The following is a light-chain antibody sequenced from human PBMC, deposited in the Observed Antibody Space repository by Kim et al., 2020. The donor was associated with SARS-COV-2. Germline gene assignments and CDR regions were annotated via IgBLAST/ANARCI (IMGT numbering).Light chain of an antibody. CDR3: ATWDDSLNSWV. J-gene: IGLJ3*02. CDR1: TTNIGSNS. V-gene: IGLV1-44*01. Sequence: QSALTQPPSPSGTPGQRITISCSGSTTNIGSNSVTWYQQLPGTAPKLLIYSNNLRPSGVPDRFSGSRSGTSASLAISGLQSEDEAVYFCATWDDSLNSWVFGGGTQVTVL. CDR2: SNN.